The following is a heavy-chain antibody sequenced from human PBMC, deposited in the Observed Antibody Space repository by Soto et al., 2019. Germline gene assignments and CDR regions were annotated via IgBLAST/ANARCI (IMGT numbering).Heavy chain of an antibody. CDR2: IGPSDSYT. D-gene: IGHD1-26*01. V-gene: IGHV5-10-1*01. CDR3: ASHESYGKVGMHX. CDR1: GYSFTSYW. J-gene: IGHJ6*02. Sequence: PGESLKISWKGSGYSFTSYWISWVRQMPGKGVELMGMIGPSDSYTNYSPSFQGHVTISADKSISTAYLQWSSLKASDTAMYYCASHESYGKVGMHXWGQVTTVTVS.